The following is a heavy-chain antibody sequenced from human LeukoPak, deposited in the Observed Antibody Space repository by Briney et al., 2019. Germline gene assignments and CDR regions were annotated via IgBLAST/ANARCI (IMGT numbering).Heavy chain of an antibody. Sequence: ASVKVSCKASGYTFTSYGISWVRQAPGQGLEWMGWISAYNGNTNYAQKLQGRVTMTTDTSTSTAYMELRSLRSDDTAVYYRARVLFGVSPVYYDSSGYSHWGQGTLVTVSS. CDR3: ARVLFGVSPVYYDSSGYSH. D-gene: IGHD3-22*01. CDR1: GYTFTSYG. J-gene: IGHJ4*02. V-gene: IGHV1-18*01. CDR2: ISAYNGNT.